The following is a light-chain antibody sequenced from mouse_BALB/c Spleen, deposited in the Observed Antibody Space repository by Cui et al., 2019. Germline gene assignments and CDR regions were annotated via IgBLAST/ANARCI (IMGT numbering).Light chain of an antibody. V-gene: IGKV4-55*01. CDR2: DTS. CDR1: SSVSY. Sequence: QIFLTQSPAILSPSPGEKVTITCSASSSVSYMYWYQQKPGTSPKLLIYDTSNLASGVPVRFSGSGSGTSYSLTISRMEAEDAATYYCQQWSSYPRTFGGGTKLEIK. J-gene: IGKJ1*01. CDR3: QQWSSYPRT.